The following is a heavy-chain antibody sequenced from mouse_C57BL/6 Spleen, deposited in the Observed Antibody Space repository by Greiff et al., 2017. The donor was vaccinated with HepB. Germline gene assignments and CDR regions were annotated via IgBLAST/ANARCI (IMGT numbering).Heavy chain of an antibody. V-gene: IGHV7-3*01. CDR1: GFTFTDYY. D-gene: IGHD2-4*01. CDR2: IRNKANGYTT. J-gene: IGHJ2*01. Sequence: EVQLVESGGGLVQPGGSLSLSCAASGFTFTDYYMSWVRQPPGKALEWLGFIRNKANGYTTEYSASVKGRFTISRDNSQSILYLQMNALRAEDSATYYCARSPYYDPYYFDYWGQGTTLTVSS. CDR3: ARSPYYDPYYFDY.